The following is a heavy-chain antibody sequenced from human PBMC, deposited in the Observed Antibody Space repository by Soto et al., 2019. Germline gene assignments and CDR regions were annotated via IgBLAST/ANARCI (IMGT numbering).Heavy chain of an antibody. J-gene: IGHJ4*02. CDR1: GYTFTSYG. D-gene: IGHD6-13*01. CDR3: ARDPSLFPYSSSWYPY. Sequence: GASVKVSCKASGYTFTSYGISWVRQAPGQGLEWMGWISAYDGNTNYAQKLQGRVTMTTDTSTSTAYMELRNLRSDDTAVYYCARDPSLFPYSSSWYPYWGQGTLVTVSS. V-gene: IGHV1-18*04. CDR2: ISAYDGNT.